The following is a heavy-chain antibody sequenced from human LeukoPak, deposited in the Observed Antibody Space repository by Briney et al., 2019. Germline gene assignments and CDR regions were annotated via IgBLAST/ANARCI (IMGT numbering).Heavy chain of an antibody. V-gene: IGHV4-34*01. CDR2: INHSGST. Sequence: PSETLSLTCAVYGGSFSGYYLSWIRQPPGKGLEWIGEINHSGSTNYNPSLKSRVTISVDTSKNQFSPKLSSVTAADTAVYYCARDADGYSGYGGFDYWGQGTLVTVSS. CDR1: GGSFSGYY. CDR3: ARDADGYSGYGGFDY. J-gene: IGHJ4*02. D-gene: IGHD5-12*01.